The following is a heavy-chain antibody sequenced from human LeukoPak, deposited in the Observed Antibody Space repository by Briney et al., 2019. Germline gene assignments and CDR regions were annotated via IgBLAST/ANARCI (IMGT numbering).Heavy chain of an antibody. CDR3: AKKIIAARPHYYYYYGMDV. D-gene: IGHD6-6*01. Sequence: GGSLRPSCAASGFTFSSYAMSWVRQAPGKGLEWVSAISGSGGSTYYADSVKGRFTISRDNSKNTLYLQMNSLRAEDTAVYYCAKKIIAARPHYYYYYGMDVWGQGTTVTVSS. CDR2: ISGSGGST. V-gene: IGHV3-23*01. CDR1: GFTFSSYA. J-gene: IGHJ6*02.